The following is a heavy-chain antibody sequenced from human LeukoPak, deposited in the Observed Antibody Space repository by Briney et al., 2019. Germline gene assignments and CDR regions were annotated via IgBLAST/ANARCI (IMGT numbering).Heavy chain of an antibody. Sequence: QPGGSLRLSCVASGFIFSSYGMAWVRQAPGKGLEWVSTMSAGGENTHYADSVRGRFTISRDNSKDTLYLQMNSLRAEDTAVYYCTKDAGPTFDWFAPWGQGTRVTVS. CDR1: GFIFSSYG. CDR3: TKDAGPTFDWFAP. V-gene: IGHV3-23*01. CDR2: MSAGGENT. J-gene: IGHJ5*02.